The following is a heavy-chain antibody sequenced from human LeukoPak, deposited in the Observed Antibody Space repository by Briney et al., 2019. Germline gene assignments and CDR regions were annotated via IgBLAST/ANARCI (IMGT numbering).Heavy chain of an antibody. CDR2: FDPEDGET. V-gene: IGHV1-24*01. D-gene: IGHD2-2*02. CDR1: GYTLTELS. Sequence: ASVKVSCKVSGYTLTELSMHWVRQAPGKGLEWMGGFDPEDGETIYAQKFQGRVTMTEDTSTDTAYMELSSLRSEDTAVYYCATDRYCSSTSCYRGAFDIWGQGTMDTVSS. CDR3: ATDRYCSSTSCYRGAFDI. J-gene: IGHJ3*02.